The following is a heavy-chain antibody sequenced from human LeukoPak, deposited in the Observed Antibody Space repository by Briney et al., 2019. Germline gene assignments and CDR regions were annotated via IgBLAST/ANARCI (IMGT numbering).Heavy chain of an antibody. CDR3: ARGPPTYYDSSGAVGRDAFDI. CDR1: GYTFTSYY. V-gene: IGHV1-46*01. J-gene: IGHJ3*02. CDR2: INPSGGST. Sequence: GASVKVSCKASGYTFTSYYTQWVRQAPGQGLEWMGIINPSGGSTSYAQKFQGRVTMTRDTSTSTVYMELSSLRSEDTAVYYCARGPPTYYDSSGAVGRDAFDIWGQGTMVTVSS. D-gene: IGHD3-22*01.